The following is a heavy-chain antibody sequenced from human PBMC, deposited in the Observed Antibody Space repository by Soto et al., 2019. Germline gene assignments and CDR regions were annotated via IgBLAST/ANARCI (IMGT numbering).Heavy chain of an antibody. J-gene: IGHJ4*02. CDR3: ARPNDCSGFLAY. V-gene: IGHV2-5*04. CDR1: GFSLSAYGVR. Sequence: SGPTLVNPTQTLTLPCRFSGFSLSAYGVRVIWFRQPPGETLEWLALIHWHVAKRYTPYLKTRLTITQDTSTNQVVLILTNLDPLDTGTYLGARPNDCSGFLAYWGQGILVTVSS. CDR2: IHWHVAK. D-gene: IGHD2-15*01.